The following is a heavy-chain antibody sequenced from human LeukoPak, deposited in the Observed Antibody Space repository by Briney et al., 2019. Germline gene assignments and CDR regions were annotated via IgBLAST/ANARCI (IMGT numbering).Heavy chain of an antibody. CDR2: IKKDGSEK. D-gene: IGHD2-15*01. CDR3: AREYCSGGSCYNDAFDF. Sequence: GGSLRLSCAASGFTFSSYWMSWVRQAPGKGLEWVANIKKDGSEKYYVDSVKGRFTISRDNAKTSLYLQMNSLRAEDTAVYYCAREYCSGGSCYNDAFDFWGQGTMVTVSS. CDR1: GFTFSSYW. V-gene: IGHV3-7*01. J-gene: IGHJ3*01.